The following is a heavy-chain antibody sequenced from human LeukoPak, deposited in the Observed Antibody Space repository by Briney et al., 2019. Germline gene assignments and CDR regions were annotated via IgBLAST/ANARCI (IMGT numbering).Heavy chain of an antibody. V-gene: IGHV4-34*01. CDR1: GGSFSGYY. CDR2: INHSGST. CDR3: ARVVDPGGYYYFYYMDV. J-gene: IGHJ6*03. D-gene: IGHD3-16*01. Sequence: SETLSLTCAVYGGSFSGYYWSWIRQPPGKGLEWIGEINHSGSTNYNPSLKRRVTISVDTSKNQFSLKLSSVTAADTAVYYCARVVDPGGYYYFYYMDVWGKGTTVTVSS.